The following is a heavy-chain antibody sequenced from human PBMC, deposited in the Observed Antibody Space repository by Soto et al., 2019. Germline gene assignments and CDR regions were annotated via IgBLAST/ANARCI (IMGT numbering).Heavy chain of an antibody. J-gene: IGHJ6*02. V-gene: IGHV3-23*01. CDR3: AKEDYGDYSVYYYGMDV. CDR2: ISGSGGST. D-gene: IGHD4-17*01. CDR1: GFTFSRYA. Sequence: EVQLLESGGGLVQPGGSLRLSCAASGFTFSRYAMSWVRKAPGKGLEWVSAISGSGGSTYYAASVKGRFTISRDNSKNTLYLQRNSVSAEGTAVYYCAKEDYGDYSVYYYGMDVWGQGTTVTVSS.